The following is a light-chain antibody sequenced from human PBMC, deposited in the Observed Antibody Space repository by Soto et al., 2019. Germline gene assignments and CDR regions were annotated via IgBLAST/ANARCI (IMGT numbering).Light chain of an antibody. CDR1: QGILDY. V-gene: IGKV1-27*01. Sequence: DIQMTQSPSFLSASVGDRVTITCRANQGILDYVAWFQQKPGKAPNLLIYAASTLQSGVPSRFSGSGSGTDFTLTISSLQPEDVATYYCQKYNTAPQTFGQGTKVEIK. J-gene: IGKJ1*01. CDR3: QKYNTAPQT. CDR2: AAS.